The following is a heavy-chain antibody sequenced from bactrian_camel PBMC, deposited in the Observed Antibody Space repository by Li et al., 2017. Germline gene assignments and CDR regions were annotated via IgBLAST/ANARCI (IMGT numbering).Heavy chain of an antibody. CDR2: IGMDGRQ. V-gene: IGHV3S67*01. CDR3: ATGEGFDCSGAYCSLHY. D-gene: IGHD3*01. Sequence: VQLVESGGDLAQPGGSLRLSCAASGYTFNTYSWFRQAPGQEREGVAVIGMDGRQVYADSVKGRFTISRDNAKNTVYLQMYSLKSEDTALYFCATGEGFDCSGAYCSLHYWGQGTQVTVS. CDR1: GYTFNTY. J-gene: IGHJ4*01.